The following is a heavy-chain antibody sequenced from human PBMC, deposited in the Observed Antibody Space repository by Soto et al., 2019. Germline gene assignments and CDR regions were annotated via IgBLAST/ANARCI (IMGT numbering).Heavy chain of an antibody. CDR2: IYHSGST. CDR1: GGAIYSGVYS. J-gene: IGHJ4*02. D-gene: IGHD3-16*01. CDR3: ASKRGDYLDY. V-gene: IGHV4-30-2*01. Sequence: SETLSLTCAVFGGAIYSGVYSWSWIRQPPWKGLEWIGYIYHSGSTYYNPSLKSRVTISVDTSKNQFSLKLSSVTAADTAVYYCASKRGDYLDYWGRGXLVTVYS.